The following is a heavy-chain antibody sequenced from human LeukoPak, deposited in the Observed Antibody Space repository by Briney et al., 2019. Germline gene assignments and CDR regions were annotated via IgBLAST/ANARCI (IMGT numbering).Heavy chain of an antibody. CDR1: GFTFSDYY. V-gene: IGHV4-34*01. D-gene: IGHD6-13*01. J-gene: IGHJ4*02. CDR3: ARDRYSAAGLFDY. Sequence: GSLRLSCAASGFTFSDYYMSWIRQAPGKGLEWIGEIYHSGSTNYNPSLKSRVTISVDKSKNQFSLKLSSVTAADTAVYYCARDRYSAAGLFDYWGQGTLVTVSS. CDR2: IYHSGST.